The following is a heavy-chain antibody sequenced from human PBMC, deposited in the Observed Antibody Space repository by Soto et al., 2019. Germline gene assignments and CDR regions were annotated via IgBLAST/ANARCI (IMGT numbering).Heavy chain of an antibody. CDR2: INHSGST. CDR3: ARWLRGYSYGFSAFHI. V-gene: IGHV4-34*01. D-gene: IGHD5-18*01. Sequence: PSETLSLTCAVYGGSFNGYYWSWIRQPPGKGLEWIGEINHSGSTNYNPSLKSRVTISVDTSKNQFSLKLSSVTAADTAVYYCARWLRGYSYGFSAFHIWCQGTMVTVS. J-gene: IGHJ3*02. CDR1: GGSFNGYY.